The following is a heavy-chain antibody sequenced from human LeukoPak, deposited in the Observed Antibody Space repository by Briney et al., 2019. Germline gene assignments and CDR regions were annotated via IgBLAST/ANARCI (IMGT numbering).Heavy chain of an antibody. CDR3: ARRDRTGEDDY. J-gene: IGHJ4*02. Sequence: PSETLPLTCTVSGGSISRSSYYWDWIRQTPGKGLEWIGSISYSGSTYWNPSLKSRVTISVDTSKNQFSLKLSSVTAADTAVYYCARRDRTGEDDYWGQGTLVTVSS. V-gene: IGHV4-39*07. D-gene: IGHD7-27*01. CDR1: GGSISRSSYY. CDR2: ISYSGST.